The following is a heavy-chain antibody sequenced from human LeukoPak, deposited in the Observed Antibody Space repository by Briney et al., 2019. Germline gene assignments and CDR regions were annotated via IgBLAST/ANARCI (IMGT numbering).Heavy chain of an antibody. CDR3: ARGDPYDSSGSDY. V-gene: IGHV4-30-4*08. Sequence: TSETLSLTCTVSGGSISSGDYYWSWIRQPPGKGLEWIGYIYYSGSTYYNPSLKSRVTISVDTSKNQFSLKLSSVTAADTAVYYCARGDPYDSSGSDYWGQGTLVTVSS. J-gene: IGHJ4*02. CDR2: IYYSGST. CDR1: GGSISSGDYY. D-gene: IGHD3-22*01.